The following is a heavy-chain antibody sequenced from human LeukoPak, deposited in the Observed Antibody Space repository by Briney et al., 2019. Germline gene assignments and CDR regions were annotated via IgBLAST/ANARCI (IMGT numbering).Heavy chain of an antibody. CDR1: GFTFGTSW. Sequence: GGSLRLSCVASGFTFGTSWMCWVRQTPGKGLEWVALLNEDGRDERYVDSVKGRFTVSGDNAKNSVSLQLNSLRVEDTGVYYCARDPAWGSVDIWGQGTMVTVSS. D-gene: IGHD3-16*01. CDR3: ARDPAWGSVDI. J-gene: IGHJ3*02. V-gene: IGHV3-7*01. CDR2: LNEDGRDE.